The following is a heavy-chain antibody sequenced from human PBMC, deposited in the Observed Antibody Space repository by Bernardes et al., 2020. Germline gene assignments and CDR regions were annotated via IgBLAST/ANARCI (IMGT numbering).Heavy chain of an antibody. CDR2: IKTDGSEK. J-gene: IGHJ4*02. CDR3: ARVIRESPGFFSDY. V-gene: IGHV3-7*01. CDR1: GFIFYDYW. D-gene: IGHD3-3*01. Sequence: GGSLRLSCAASGFIFYDYWMNWVRQAPGKGLEWVATIKTDGSEKNYVDSVKGRFTISRDNAKNSLYLQMNSLRAEDTAVYYCARVIRESPGFFSDYWGQGTLVTVSS.